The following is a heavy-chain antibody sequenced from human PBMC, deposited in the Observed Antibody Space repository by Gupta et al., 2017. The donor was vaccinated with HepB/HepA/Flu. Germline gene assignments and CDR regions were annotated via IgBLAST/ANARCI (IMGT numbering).Heavy chain of an antibody. CDR1: GGSISSYY. J-gene: IGHJ5*02. CDR3: ARASHLSFDP. Sequence: QVQLQESGPGLVKPSETLSLTCTVSGGSISSYYWSWIRQPPGKGLAWIGYIYYSGSTNYNPSLKSRVTISVDTSKNQFSLKLSSVTAADTAVYYCARASHLSFDPWGQGTLVTVSS. D-gene: IGHD2/OR15-2a*01. CDR2: IYYSGST. V-gene: IGHV4-59*01.